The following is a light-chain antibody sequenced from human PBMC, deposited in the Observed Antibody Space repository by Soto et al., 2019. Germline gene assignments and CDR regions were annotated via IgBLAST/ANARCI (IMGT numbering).Light chain of an antibody. V-gene: IGKV3-20*01. CDR2: AAS. J-gene: IGKJ2*01. Sequence: EIVLTQSPGTLSLSPGDRATLSCRASQRVSNSYLAWYQQKPGQAPRLLIYAASTSAAGVPERVTGGGSGTDFTLTISAREPEDFALYFCQQYERPPFAFGQGTRLEI. CDR1: QRVSNSY. CDR3: QQYERPPFA.